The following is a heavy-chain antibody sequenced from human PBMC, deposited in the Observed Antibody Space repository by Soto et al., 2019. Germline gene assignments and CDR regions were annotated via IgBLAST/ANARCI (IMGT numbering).Heavy chain of an antibody. V-gene: IGHV4-4*02. CDR3: ARRDYYDSTGYHTY. Sequence: SETLSLTCAVSGGSISSLYWWSWVRQPPGKGLEWIGEVQHSGSTNYNPSLKSRVTISVDKSKNQFSLKLSSVTAADTAMYYCARRDYYDSTGYHTYWGQGALVTISS. J-gene: IGHJ4*02. D-gene: IGHD3-22*01. CDR2: VQHSGST. CDR1: GGSISSLYW.